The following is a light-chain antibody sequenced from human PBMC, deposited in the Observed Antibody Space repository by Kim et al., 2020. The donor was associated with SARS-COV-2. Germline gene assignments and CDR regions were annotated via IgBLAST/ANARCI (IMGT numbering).Light chain of an antibody. J-gene: IGKJ4*01. CDR3: QQYKDWPLT. V-gene: IGKV3-15*01. Sequence: EIVMTQSPATLSVSPGESPTLSCRASQSVSSYLAWYRQKPGQAPRLLIYGASARATGIPARFSGSGSGTEFTLSISSLQSEDFALYYCQQYKDWPLTFGGGTKVDIK. CDR2: GAS. CDR1: QSVSSY.